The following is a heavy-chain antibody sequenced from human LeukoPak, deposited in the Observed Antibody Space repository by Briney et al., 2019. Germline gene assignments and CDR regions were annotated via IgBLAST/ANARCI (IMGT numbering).Heavy chain of an antibody. CDR1: GYTFTGYY. CDR3: ARDRYSSGWYG. D-gene: IGHD6-19*01. J-gene: IGHJ4*02. CDR2: INPNSGGT. V-gene: IGHV1-2*06. Sequence: ASVKVSCKASGYTFTGYYMHWVRQAPRQGLEWMGRINPNSGGTNYAQKFQGRVTMTRDTSISTTYMELSRLRSDDTAVYYCARDRYSSGWYGWGQGTLVTVSS.